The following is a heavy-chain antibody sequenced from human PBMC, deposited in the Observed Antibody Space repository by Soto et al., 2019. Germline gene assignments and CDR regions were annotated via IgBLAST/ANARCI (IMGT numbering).Heavy chain of an antibody. V-gene: IGHV1-69*01. D-gene: IGHD6-13*01. CDR3: ASNPEPSRYSSSWYGDY. CDR2: IIPIFGTA. Sequence: QVQLVQSGAEVKKPGSSVKVSCKASGGTFSSYAISWVRQAPGQGLEWMGGIIPIFGTANYAQKFQGRVTITADESTSTAYMELRSLRSEDTAVYYCASNPEPSRYSSSWYGDYWGQGTLVTVSS. J-gene: IGHJ4*02. CDR1: GGTFSSYA.